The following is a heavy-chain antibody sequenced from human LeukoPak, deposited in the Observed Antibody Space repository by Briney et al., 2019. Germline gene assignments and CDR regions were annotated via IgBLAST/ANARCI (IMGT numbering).Heavy chain of an antibody. CDR1: GYIFTSYG. CDR3: ASSRGDCSGGSCYYFDY. J-gene: IGHJ4*02. CDR2: ISAYNGNT. V-gene: IGHV1-18*01. D-gene: IGHD2-15*01. Sequence: ASVKVSCKASGYIFTSYGISWGRQAPGQGLEWMGWISAYNGNTNYAQKLQGRVTMTTDTSTSTAYMELRSLRSTRPSVYYCASSRGDCSGGSCYYFDYWGQGTLVTVSS.